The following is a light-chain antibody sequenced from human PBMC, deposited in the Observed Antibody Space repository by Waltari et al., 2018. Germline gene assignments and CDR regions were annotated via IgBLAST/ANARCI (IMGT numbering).Light chain of an antibody. CDR2: EVN. CDR1: SSDVRSYNL. Sequence: QSALTQPASVSGSPEQSTPIPSTGTSSDVRSYNLFSWYQQHPGKAPKLMISEVNERPSGVSIRFSGSKSGNTASLTISGLQAEDEADYYCCSYAGSNTVLFGGGTKLTVL. J-gene: IGLJ2*01. CDR3: CSYAGSNTVL. V-gene: IGLV2-23*02.